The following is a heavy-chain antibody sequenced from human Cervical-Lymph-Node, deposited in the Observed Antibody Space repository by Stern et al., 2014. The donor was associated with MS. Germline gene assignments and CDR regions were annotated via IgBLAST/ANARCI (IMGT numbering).Heavy chain of an antibody. D-gene: IGHD7-27*01. CDR2: INTYTGNT. J-gene: IGHJ4*02. CDR1: GYTFHSSG. CDR3: ARAGHWGNYFDF. Sequence: LQLVQSGAEVKKPGASVKVSCKASGYTFHSSGINWVRQAPGQGLEWMGRINTYTGNTNYAQNLQGRVTMTTDTSTSTVHMELRSLRSDDTAVYYCARAGHWGNYFDFWGQGTLVTVSS. V-gene: IGHV1-18*01.